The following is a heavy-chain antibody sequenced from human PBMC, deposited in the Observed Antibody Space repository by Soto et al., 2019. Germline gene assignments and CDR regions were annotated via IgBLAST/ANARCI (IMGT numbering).Heavy chain of an antibody. V-gene: IGHV3-15*07. CDR1: GFTFSNAW. CDR2: IKSKTDGGTT. D-gene: IGHD3-10*01. CDR3: TNDYYGSGSEEYYYYGMDV. Sequence: EVQLVESGGGLVKPGGSLRLSCAASGFTFSNAWMNWVRQAPGKGLEWVGRIKSKTDGGTTDYAAPVKGRFTISRDDSKNTLYLQMNSLKTEDTAVYYCTNDYYGSGSEEYYYYGMDVWGQGTTVTVSS. J-gene: IGHJ6*02.